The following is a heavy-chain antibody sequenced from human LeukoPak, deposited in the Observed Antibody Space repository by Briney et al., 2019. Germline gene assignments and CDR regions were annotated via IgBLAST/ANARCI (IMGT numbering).Heavy chain of an antibody. CDR3: ARTCSGGSCSTPNWFDP. D-gene: IGHD2-15*01. J-gene: IGHJ5*02. CDR2: IIPILGIA. Sequence: SVKVSCKASGGTFSSYAISWVRQAPGQGLEWMGRIIPILGIANYAQKFQGRVTITADKTTSTAYMELSSLRSEDTAVYYCARTCSGGSCSTPNWFDPWGQGTLVTVSS. V-gene: IGHV1-69*04. CDR1: GGTFSSYA.